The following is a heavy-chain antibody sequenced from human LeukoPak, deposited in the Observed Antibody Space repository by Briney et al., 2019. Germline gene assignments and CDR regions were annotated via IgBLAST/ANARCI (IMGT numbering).Heavy chain of an antibody. D-gene: IGHD3-22*01. CDR2: VYYSGST. CDR1: GGSISSYY. V-gene: IGHV4-59*01. J-gene: IGHJ4*02. Sequence: SETLSLTCTVSGGSISSYYWSWIRQPPGKGLEWIGYVYYSGSTNYNPSLKSRVTISVDTSKNQFSLKLSSVTAADTAVYYCARITYYYDSSGYYEAFLFDYWGQGTLVTVSS. CDR3: ARITYYYDSSGYYEAFLFDY.